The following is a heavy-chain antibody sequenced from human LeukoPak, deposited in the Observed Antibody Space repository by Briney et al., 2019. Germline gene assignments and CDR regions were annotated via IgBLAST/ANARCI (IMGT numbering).Heavy chain of an antibody. J-gene: IGHJ5*02. Sequence: PSETLSLTCTVSGGAITTYYWNWIRQSPGKGPEWIGYTYSSGSTNYNPSLRSRVTISVDTSTSQFSLSLSSVTAADSAVYYCARSPYNNYVPLDRWGQGIRVTVSS. D-gene: IGHD3-16*01. CDR3: ARSPYNNYVPLDR. CDR1: GGAITTYY. CDR2: TYSSGST. V-gene: IGHV4-59*08.